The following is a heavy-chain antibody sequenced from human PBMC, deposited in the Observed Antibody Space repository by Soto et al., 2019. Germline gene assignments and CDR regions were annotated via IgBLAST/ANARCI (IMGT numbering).Heavy chain of an antibody. J-gene: IGHJ4*02. CDR3: AKERPPVVPAADF. CDR2: ISGSGGST. V-gene: IGHV3-23*01. Sequence: PGLPHRVPKAASGCTCGSLARSRVRQTPGKGLEWVSAISGSGGSTYYADSVKGRFTISRDKSKNTLYLQMNSLRAEDTAVYYCAKERPPVVPAADFWGQGTLVTVSS. CDR1: GCTCGSLA. D-gene: IGHD2-2*01.